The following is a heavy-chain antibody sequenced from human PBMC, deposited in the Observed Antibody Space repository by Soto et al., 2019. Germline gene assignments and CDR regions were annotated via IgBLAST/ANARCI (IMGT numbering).Heavy chain of an antibody. D-gene: IGHD2-2*01. J-gene: IGHJ4*02. Sequence: EVQLLESGGGLVQPGGSLRLSCAVSGFTFSTYAMSWVRQAPGKGLEWVSAITGSGGSTYYADSVKGRFTISRDNSKNTLYLQMNILRGEETAVYYVAKGYQLLRGFDYWGQGTLVTVSS. CDR2: ITGSGGST. CDR1: GFTFSTYA. CDR3: AKGYQLLRGFDY. V-gene: IGHV3-23*01.